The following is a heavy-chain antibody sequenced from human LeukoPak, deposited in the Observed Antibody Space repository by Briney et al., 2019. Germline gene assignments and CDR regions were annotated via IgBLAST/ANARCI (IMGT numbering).Heavy chain of an antibody. CDR1: GDDVSTNSAA. J-gene: IGHJ6*03. V-gene: IGHV6-1*01. D-gene: IGHD6-13*01. Sequence: SQTLSLTCAISGDDVSTNSAAWNWIRQSPSRGLEWLGRTYYKSKWYIDYAVSVKSRMTINPDTSKNQFSLQLSSVTAADTAVYYCARAVWQQLVRGTLGYYYYMDVWGKGTTVTISS. CDR3: ARAVWQQLVRGTLGYYYYMDV. CDR2: TYYKSKWYI.